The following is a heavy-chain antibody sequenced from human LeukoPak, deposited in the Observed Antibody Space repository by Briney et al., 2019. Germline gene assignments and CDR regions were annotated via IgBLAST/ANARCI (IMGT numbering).Heavy chain of an antibody. V-gene: IGHV4-4*07. D-gene: IGHD3-22*01. CDR3: ARDDDSGYYGHFDY. Sequence: SETLSLTCTVPGRSISSYYWSWIRQPAGKGLEWIGRIYTSGSTNYNPSLKSRVTMSVDTSKNQFSLKLSSVTAADTAAYYCARDDDSGYYGHFDYWGQGTLVTVSS. J-gene: IGHJ4*02. CDR1: GRSISSYY. CDR2: IYTSGST.